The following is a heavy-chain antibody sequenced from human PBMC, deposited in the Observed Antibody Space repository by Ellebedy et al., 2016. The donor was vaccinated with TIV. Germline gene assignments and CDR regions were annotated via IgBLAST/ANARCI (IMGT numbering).Heavy chain of an antibody. V-gene: IGHV4-34*08. D-gene: IGHD1-1*01. CDR1: GGTFSGYS. CDR3: ATTGPTGRYMDV. Sequence: SETLSLTXAVYGGTFSGYSWSWVRQPPGKGLEWIGEIDHSASTNYNPSLKSRVTISVDTSKNQFSLQLNSVTLEDTAVYYCATTGPTGRYMDVWGKGTTVTVSS. J-gene: IGHJ6*03. CDR2: IDHSAST.